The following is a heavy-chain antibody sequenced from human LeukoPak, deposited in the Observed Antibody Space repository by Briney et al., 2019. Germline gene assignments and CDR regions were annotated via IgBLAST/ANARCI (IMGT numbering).Heavy chain of an antibody. D-gene: IGHD2-15*01. J-gene: IGHJ4*02. V-gene: IGHV3-53*01. CDR2: IYSGGST. CDR3: ARANGGVAGTIDY. Sequence: GGSLRLSCAASGFTVSSNYMSWVRQAPGKGLEWVSVIYSGGSTYYADSVKGRFTISRDNAKNSLYLQMNSLRAEDTAVYYCARANGGVAGTIDYWGQGTLVTVSS. CDR1: GFTVSSNY.